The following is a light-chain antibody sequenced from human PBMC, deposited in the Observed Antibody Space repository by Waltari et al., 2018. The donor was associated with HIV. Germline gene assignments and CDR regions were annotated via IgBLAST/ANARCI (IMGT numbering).Light chain of an antibody. J-gene: IGLJ2*01. CDR1: NIGSKS. V-gene: IGLV3-21*02. CDR2: DDS. CDR3: QVWDSSSDVV. Sequence: SYVLTQPPSVSVAPGQTARFTCGGNNIGSKSVHWYQQKPGQAPLLVRFDDSDRPAGIPERFSGSNSGNTATLTISRVEAGDEADYYCQVWDSSSDVVFGGGTKLTVL.